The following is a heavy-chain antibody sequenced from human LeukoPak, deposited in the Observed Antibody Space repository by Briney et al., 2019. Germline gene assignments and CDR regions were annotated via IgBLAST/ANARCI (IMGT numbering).Heavy chain of an antibody. CDR1: GFTFSSHW. CDR3: ARDSEKSSSFAFDI. D-gene: IGHD6-19*01. CDR2: INQDGSEK. J-gene: IGHJ3*02. Sequence: GGSLRLSCAASGFTFSSHWMSWVRQAPGKGLEWVANINQDGSEKDYVDSVKGRFTVSRDNAKNSLYLQMNSLRAEDTALYYCARDSEKSSSFAFDIWGQGTVVTVSS. V-gene: IGHV3-7*01.